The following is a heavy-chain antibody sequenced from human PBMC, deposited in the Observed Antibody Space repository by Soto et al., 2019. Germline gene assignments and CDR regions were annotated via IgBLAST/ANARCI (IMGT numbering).Heavy chain of an antibody. D-gene: IGHD3-9*01. Sequence: QVQLVQSGAEVKKPGASVRVSCRTSGGTFNKYGFSWVRQAPGQGLEWMGGIIPMYGIANYGQIFQGRLTITADESTDTVYMDLTRLPSEDTAVYYCAGEVGGTGLHLWGQGPQVTVSS. CDR1: GGTFNKYG. V-gene: IGHV1-69*12. CDR3: AGEVGGTGLHL. J-gene: IGHJ5*02. CDR2: IIPMYGIA.